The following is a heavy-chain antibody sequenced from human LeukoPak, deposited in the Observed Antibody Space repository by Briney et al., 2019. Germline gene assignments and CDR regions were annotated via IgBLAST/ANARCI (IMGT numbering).Heavy chain of an antibody. V-gene: IGHV4-34*01. D-gene: IGHD1-26*01. CDR2: INHSGST. CDR3: ATELGATTGY. CDR1: GGSFSGYY. J-gene: IGHJ4*02. Sequence: SETLSLTCAVYGGSFSGYYWSWIRQPPGKGLEWIGEINHSGSTNYNPSLKSRVTISVDTSKNQLSLKLSSVTAADTAVYYCATELGATTGYWGQGTLVTVSS.